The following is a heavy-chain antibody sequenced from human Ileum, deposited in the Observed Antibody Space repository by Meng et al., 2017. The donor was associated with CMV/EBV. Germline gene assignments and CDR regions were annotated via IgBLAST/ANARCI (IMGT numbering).Heavy chain of an antibody. CDR1: GGSISSYY. J-gene: IGHJ6*02. CDR2: IYYSGIT. D-gene: IGHD2-2*02. Sequence: SETLSLTSTVSGGSISSYYWSWIRQPPGKGLEWIGYIYYSGITNYNPSLRSRVTISVDTSKTQFSLKLSSVTAADTAVYYCAKQFCTTTSCYKNGLDVWGQGTTVTVSS. CDR3: AKQFCTTTSCYKNGLDV. V-gene: IGHV4-59*01.